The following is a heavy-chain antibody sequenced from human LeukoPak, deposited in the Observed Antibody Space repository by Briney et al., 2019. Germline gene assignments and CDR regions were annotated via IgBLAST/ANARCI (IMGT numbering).Heavy chain of an antibody. CDR3: ARRIGSYGHFDY. CDR1: GYSFTSYW. J-gene: IGHJ4*02. Sequence: GESLKTSLKGSGYSFTSYWIGRVRQVPGKGVGWMGIIYPGGCETRYSPSFQGQVTIPADKPISPAYLQWSSLKASDTAMYYCARRIGSYGHFDYWGQGTLVTVSS. D-gene: IGHD2-15*01. V-gene: IGHV5-51*01. CDR2: IYPGGCET.